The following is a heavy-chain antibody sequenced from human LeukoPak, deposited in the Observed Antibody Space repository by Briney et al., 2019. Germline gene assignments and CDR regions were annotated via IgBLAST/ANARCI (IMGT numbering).Heavy chain of an antibody. CDR3: AGQTYTSGWD. V-gene: IGHV4-34*12. D-gene: IGHD6-19*01. CDR1: GGSFSGYY. CDR2: LFYGGST. J-gene: IGHJ4*02. Sequence: PSETLSLTCAVYGGSFSGYYWGWIRQPPGKGLEWIRNLFYGGSTYYNPSLRSRVTISVDASKNHFSLKLTSVTAADTAVYYCAGQTYTSGWDWGQGTLVTVSS.